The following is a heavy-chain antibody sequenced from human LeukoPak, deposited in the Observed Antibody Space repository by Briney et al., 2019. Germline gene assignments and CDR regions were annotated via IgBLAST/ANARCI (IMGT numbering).Heavy chain of an antibody. CDR2: INSDGSST. CDR3: ARDSLVAAAFDY. J-gene: IGHJ4*02. Sequence: PGGSLRLSCAASGFTFSSYWMHWVRQAPGKGLVWVSLINSDGSSTSSADSVKGRFTISRDNAKNTLYLQMNSLRAEDTAVYYCARDSLVAAAFDYWGQGTLVTVSS. V-gene: IGHV3-74*01. D-gene: IGHD6-13*01. CDR1: GFTFSSYW.